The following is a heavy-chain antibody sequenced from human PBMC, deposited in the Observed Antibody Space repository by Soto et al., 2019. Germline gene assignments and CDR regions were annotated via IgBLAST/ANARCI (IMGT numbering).Heavy chain of an antibody. J-gene: IGHJ5*02. D-gene: IGHD6-25*01. CDR2: IYYSGST. Sequence: SETLSLTCTVSGGSISSSSYYWGWIRQPPGKGLEWIGSIYYSGSTYYNPSLKSRVTISVDTSKNQFSLKLISVTAADTAVYYCAVVDSTGNWFDPWGEGALVTVSS. V-gene: IGHV4-39*01. CDR1: GGSISSSSYY. CDR3: AVVDSTGNWFDP.